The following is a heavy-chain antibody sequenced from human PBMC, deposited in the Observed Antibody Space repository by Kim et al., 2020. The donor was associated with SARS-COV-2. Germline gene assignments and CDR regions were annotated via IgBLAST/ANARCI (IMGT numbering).Heavy chain of an antibody. J-gene: IGHJ6*02. Sequence: SETLSLTCAVYGGSFSGYYWSWIRQPPGKGLEWIGEINHSGSTNYNPSLKSRVTISVDTSKNQFSLKLSSVTAADTAVYYCARGFGHSIDFWSGGNFYYYGMDVWGQGTTVTVSS. CDR3: ARGFGHSIDFWSGGNFYYYGMDV. CDR1: GGSFSGYY. CDR2: INHSGST. D-gene: IGHD3-3*01. V-gene: IGHV4-34*01.